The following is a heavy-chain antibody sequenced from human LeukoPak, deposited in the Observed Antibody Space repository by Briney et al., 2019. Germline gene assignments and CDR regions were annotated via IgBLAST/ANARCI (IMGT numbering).Heavy chain of an antibody. Sequence: ASVTVSCKASGYTFTSYDINWVRQAAGQGLEWMGWMNPKSGNTIYAQTLQGRVTITRNTSINTAYMELSSIRSEDTAVYYCARGGRAVAGTPYGMSVWGQGTPVT. CDR2: MNPKSGNT. J-gene: IGHJ6*01. V-gene: IGHV1-8*01. CDR3: ARGGRAVAGTPYGMSV. D-gene: IGHD6-19*01. CDR1: GYTFTSYD.